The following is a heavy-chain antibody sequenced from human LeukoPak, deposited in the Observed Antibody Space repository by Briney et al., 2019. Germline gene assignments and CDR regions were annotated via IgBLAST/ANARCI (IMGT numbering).Heavy chain of an antibody. CDR1: GFTFSNYA. CDR3: AKDLKLYSKSYRNWFDP. V-gene: IGHV3-23*01. Sequence: PGESLRLSCAASGFTFSNYAMSWVRQAPGKGLECVSVISYTGDRTYYADSVKGRFTISRDNAKNTLYLQMNSLGAEDTAVYYCAKDLKLYSKSYRNWFDPWGQGTLVTVSS. D-gene: IGHD3-16*02. CDR2: ISYTGDRT. J-gene: IGHJ5*02.